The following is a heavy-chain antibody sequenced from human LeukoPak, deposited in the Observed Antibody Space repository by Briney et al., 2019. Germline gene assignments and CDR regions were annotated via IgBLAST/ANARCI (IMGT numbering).Heavy chain of an antibody. CDR1: GGSISSHY. J-gene: IGHJ5*02. Sequence: SETLSLTCTVSGGSISSHYWSWIRQPPGKGLEWIGYIYYSGSSKYNPSLKSRVTISVDTSKNQFSLKLSSVTAADTAVYYCARLYDSSGYTNWLDPWAREPWSPSPQ. CDR3: ARLYDSSGYTNWLDP. V-gene: IGHV4-59*11. D-gene: IGHD3-22*01. CDR2: IYYSGSS.